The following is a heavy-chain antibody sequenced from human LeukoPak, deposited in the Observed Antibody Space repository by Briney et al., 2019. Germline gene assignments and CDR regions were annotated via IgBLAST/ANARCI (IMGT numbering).Heavy chain of an antibody. V-gene: IGHV4-59*11. J-gene: IGHJ3*02. D-gene: IGHD6-19*01. CDR2: IYYSGST. CDR3: ARNDGGGWYSAFDI. Sequence: PSETLSLTCTVSACSISTHYWGWIRPPPGKGLECIGYIYYSGSTNSNPSLKSRLTISLDTSKSQLSLKLSCVTAADTAVYYCARNDGGGWYSAFDIWGQGTMVTVSS. CDR1: ACSISTHY.